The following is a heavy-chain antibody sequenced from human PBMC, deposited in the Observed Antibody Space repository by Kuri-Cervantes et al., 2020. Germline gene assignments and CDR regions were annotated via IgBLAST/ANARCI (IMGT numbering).Heavy chain of an antibody. J-gene: IGHJ5*02. Sequence: GESLKISCKGSGYSFTNYWIGWVRQMPGKGLEWMGIIYPGDSDTRYSPSFQGQVTISADKSISTAYLQWSSLKASDTAMYYCARIRGGRITIFGVVIMDWFDPWGQGTLVTVSS. V-gene: IGHV5-51*01. CDR2: IYPGDSDT. CDR3: ARIRGGRITIFGVVIMDWFDP. CDR1: GYSFTNYW. D-gene: IGHD3-3*01.